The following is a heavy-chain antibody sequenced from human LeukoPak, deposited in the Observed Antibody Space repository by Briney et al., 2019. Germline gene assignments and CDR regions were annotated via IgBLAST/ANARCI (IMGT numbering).Heavy chain of an antibody. V-gene: IGHV1-69*13. Sequence: EASVKVSCKASGGTFSSYAISWVRQAPGQGLEWMEGIIPIFGTANYAQKFQGRVTITADESTSTAYMELSSLRSEDTAVYYCARNGHGSGSYYPLGYWGQGTLVTVSS. CDR3: ARNGHGSGSYYPLGY. CDR2: IIPIFGTA. J-gene: IGHJ4*02. CDR1: GGTFSSYA. D-gene: IGHD3-10*01.